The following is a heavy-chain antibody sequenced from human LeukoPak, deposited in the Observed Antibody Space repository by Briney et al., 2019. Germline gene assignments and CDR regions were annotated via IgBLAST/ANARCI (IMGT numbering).Heavy chain of an antibody. CDR2: ISGSGDTT. CDR1: GFTFSSYA. J-gene: IGHJ4*02. CDR3: AKDMEGSVADYFDY. D-gene: IGHD3-10*01. V-gene: IGHV3-23*01. Sequence: GGSLRLSCAASGFTFSSYAMSWVRQAPGKGLERVSHISGSGDTTYYADSVKGLFTISRDNSKNTLYLQMNSLRADDTAVYYCAKDMEGSVADYFDYWGQGTLVTVSS.